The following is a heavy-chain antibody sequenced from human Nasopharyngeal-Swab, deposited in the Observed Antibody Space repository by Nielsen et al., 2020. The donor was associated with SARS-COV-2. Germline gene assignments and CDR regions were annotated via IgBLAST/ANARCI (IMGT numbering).Heavy chain of an antibody. V-gene: IGHV4-39*01. CDR3: ARRPPGIGPRAFDI. Sequence: WIRQPPGKGLEWIGSIYYSGSTYYNPSLKSRVTISVDTSKNQFSLKLSSVTAADTAVYYCARRPPGIGPRAFDIWGQGTMVTVSS. CDR2: IYYSGST. D-gene: IGHD3-10*01. J-gene: IGHJ3*02.